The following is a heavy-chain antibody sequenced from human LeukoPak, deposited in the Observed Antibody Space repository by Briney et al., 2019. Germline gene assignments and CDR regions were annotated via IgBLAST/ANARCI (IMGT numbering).Heavy chain of an antibody. Sequence: SQTLSLTCTVSGGSISSGGYYWSWIRQPPGKGLEWIGYIYYSGSTNYNPSLKSRVTISVDTSKNQFSLKLSSVTAADTAVYYCARHQGVVGDEGWFDPWGQGTLVTVSS. J-gene: IGHJ5*02. CDR1: GGSISSGGYY. D-gene: IGHD4-17*01. CDR3: ARHQGVVGDEGWFDP. V-gene: IGHV4-61*08. CDR2: IYYSGST.